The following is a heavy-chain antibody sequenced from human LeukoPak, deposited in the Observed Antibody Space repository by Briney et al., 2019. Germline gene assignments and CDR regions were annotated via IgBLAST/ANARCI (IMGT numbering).Heavy chain of an antibody. Sequence: PSETLSLTCAVYXGSXSGYYWSWIRQPPGKGLEWIGEINHSGSTNYNPSLKSRVTISVDTSKNQFSLKLSSVTAADTAVYYCARNRRYGMDVWGQGTTVTVSS. CDR3: ARNRRYGMDV. CDR1: XGSXSGYY. D-gene: IGHD1/OR15-1a*01. CDR2: INHSGST. J-gene: IGHJ6*02. V-gene: IGHV4-34*01.